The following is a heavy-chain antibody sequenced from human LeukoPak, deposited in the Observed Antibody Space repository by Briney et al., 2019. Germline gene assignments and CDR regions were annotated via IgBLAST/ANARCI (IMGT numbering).Heavy chain of an antibody. J-gene: IGHJ4*02. Sequence: SETLSLTCTVSGGSISSYYWSWIRQPAGKGLEWIGRIYTSGSTNYNPSLKSRVTMSVDTSKNQFSLKLSSVTAADTAVYYCAREYYDFWGGYFSYYFDYWGQGTLVTVSS. V-gene: IGHV4-4*07. CDR1: GGSISSYY. D-gene: IGHD3-3*01. CDR3: AREYYDFWGGYFSYYFDY. CDR2: IYTSGST.